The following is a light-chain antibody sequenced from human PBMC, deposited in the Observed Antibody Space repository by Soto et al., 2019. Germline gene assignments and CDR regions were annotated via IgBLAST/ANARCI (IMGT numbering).Light chain of an antibody. Sequence: ELVLTQSPATLSVSPGERATLSCRARQRVGSNYLAWYQQKPGQAPRLLIYGISARASGIPDRFSGSGSGAEFTLSISSLHSEDFAVYYCQQYTSWPLTFGQGTRLEIK. V-gene: IGKV3-15*01. J-gene: IGKJ5*01. CDR2: GIS. CDR1: QRVGSN. CDR3: QQYTSWPLT.